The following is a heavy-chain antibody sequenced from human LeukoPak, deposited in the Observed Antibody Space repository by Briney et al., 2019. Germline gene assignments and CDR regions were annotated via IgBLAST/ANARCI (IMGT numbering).Heavy chain of an antibody. Sequence: PGGSLRLSCAASGFTFSDAWMSWVRQAPGKGLEWVGRFKGKTDGGTIDYAAPVKGRFTISRDDSKNTLYLQLNSLRAEDTAVYYCAKGSGYYSRDAFDIWGQGTMVTVSS. J-gene: IGHJ3*02. CDR1: GFTFSDAW. D-gene: IGHD3-22*01. CDR2: FKGKTDGGTI. V-gene: IGHV3-15*01. CDR3: AKGSGYYSRDAFDI.